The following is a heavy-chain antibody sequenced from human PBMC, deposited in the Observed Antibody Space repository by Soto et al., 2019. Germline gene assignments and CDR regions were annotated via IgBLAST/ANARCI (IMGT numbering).Heavy chain of an antibody. V-gene: IGHV1-69*13. CDR3: ARYLMGPYYYGMDV. D-gene: IGHD2-8*01. CDR1: GGTFSSYA. J-gene: IGHJ6*02. CDR2: IILIFGTA. Sequence: SVKVSCKASGGTFSSYAISWVRQAPGQGLEWMGGIILIFGTANYAQKFQGRVTITADESTSTAYMELSSLRSEDTAVYYCARYLMGPYYYGMDVWGQGTTVTVSS.